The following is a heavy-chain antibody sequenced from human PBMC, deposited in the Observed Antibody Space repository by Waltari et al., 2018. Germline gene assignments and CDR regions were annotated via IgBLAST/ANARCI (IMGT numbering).Heavy chain of an antibody. CDR2: ISSGGSTV. D-gene: IGHD6-13*01. V-gene: IGHV3-48*01. CDR1: GFRFTTFS. CDR3: ARGGIAGAGDH. Sequence: EVQLLESGGGLVQPGGSLRLSCAASGFRFTTFSMTWVRQAPGKGLEWMSYISSGGSTVYYADSVRGRFTVSRDSAQNSLFLHMDSLRVEDTAVYFCARGGIAGAGDHWGQGTLVTVSP. J-gene: IGHJ4*02.